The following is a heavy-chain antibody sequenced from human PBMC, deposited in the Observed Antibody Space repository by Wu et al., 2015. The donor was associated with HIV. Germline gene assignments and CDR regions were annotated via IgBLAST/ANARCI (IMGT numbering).Heavy chain of an antibody. V-gene: IGHV1-18*01. CDR2: ISAYNGNT. J-gene: IGHJ5*02. CDR1: GYTFTSYG. CDR3: ARVGLSTNYYDSSGYYGWFDP. Sequence: QVQLVQSGAEVKKPGASVKVSCKASGYTFTSYGISWVRQAPGQGLEWMGWISAYNGNTNYAQKLQGRVTMTTDTSTSTAYMELRSLRSDDTAVYYCARVGLSTNYYDSSGYYGWFDPWGQGTLVTVSS. D-gene: IGHD3-22*01.